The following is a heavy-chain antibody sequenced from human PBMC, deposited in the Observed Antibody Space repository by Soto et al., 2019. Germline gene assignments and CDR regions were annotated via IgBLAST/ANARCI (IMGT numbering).Heavy chain of an antibody. Sequence: PSETLSLTCTVSGGSISSYYWSWIRQPPGKGLEWIGYIYYSGSTNYNPSLKSRVTISVDMSRNQFSLKLSSVTAADTAVYYCARLLWDYYYMDVWGKGTTVTVS. J-gene: IGHJ6*03. CDR2: IYYSGST. CDR3: ARLLWDYYYMDV. CDR1: GGSISSYY. V-gene: IGHV4-59*08. D-gene: IGHD3-10*01.